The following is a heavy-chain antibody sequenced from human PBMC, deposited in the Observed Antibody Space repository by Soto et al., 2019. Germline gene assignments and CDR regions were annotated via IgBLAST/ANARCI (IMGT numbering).Heavy chain of an antibody. J-gene: IGHJ5*02. Sequence: QVQLVQSGAEVKKPGASVKVSCKASGGTFSSYTISWVRQAPGQGLEWVGRIIPILGIANYAQKFQGRVTITADKSTSAGYMELSRLRSEDTAVYFCAAVNCSCCSCDLGWFDPWGQGTLVTVSS. V-gene: IGHV1-69*02. CDR1: GGTFSSYT. CDR2: IIPILGIA. CDR3: AAVNCSCCSCDLGWFDP. D-gene: IGHD2-15*01.